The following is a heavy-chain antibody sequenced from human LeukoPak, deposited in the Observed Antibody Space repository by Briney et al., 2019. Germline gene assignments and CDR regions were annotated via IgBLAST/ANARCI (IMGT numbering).Heavy chain of an antibody. CDR3: AKGGVRGYDFDY. CDR2: ISGSGGST. CDR1: GFTSSSYA. Sequence: TGGSLRLSCAASGFTSSSYAMSWVRQAPGKGLEWVSAISGSGGSTYYADSVKGRFTISRDNSKNTLYLQMNSLRAEDTAVYYCAKGGVRGYDFDYWGQGTLVTVSS. J-gene: IGHJ4*02. D-gene: IGHD5-12*01. V-gene: IGHV3-23*01.